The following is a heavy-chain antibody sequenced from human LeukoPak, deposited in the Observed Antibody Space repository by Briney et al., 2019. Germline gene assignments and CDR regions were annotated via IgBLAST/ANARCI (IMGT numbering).Heavy chain of an antibody. CDR3: ARDRYCGGDCQGNWFDP. Sequence: SETLSLTCTVSGGSISSGGYYWSWIRQHPGKGLEWIGYIYYSGSTYYNPSLKSRVTISVDTSRNQLSLKLSSVTAADTAVYYCARDRYCGGDCQGNWFDPWGQGTLVTVSS. D-gene: IGHD2-21*02. CDR2: IYYSGST. J-gene: IGHJ5*02. V-gene: IGHV4-31*03. CDR1: GGSISSGGYY.